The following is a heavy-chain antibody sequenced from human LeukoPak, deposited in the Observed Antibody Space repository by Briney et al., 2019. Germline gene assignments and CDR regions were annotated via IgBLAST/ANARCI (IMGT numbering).Heavy chain of an antibody. CDR3: ARHYGDYYYYYYMDV. V-gene: IGHV5-51*01. J-gene: IGHJ6*03. CDR2: IYPGDSDT. Sequence: GESLKISCKGSGYSFTSYWIGWVRQMPGKGLEWMGIIYPGDSDTRYSPSFQGQVTISADKSISTAYLQWSSLKASYTAMYYCARHYGDYYYYYYMDVWGKGTTVTVSS. D-gene: IGHD4-17*01. CDR1: GYSFTSYW.